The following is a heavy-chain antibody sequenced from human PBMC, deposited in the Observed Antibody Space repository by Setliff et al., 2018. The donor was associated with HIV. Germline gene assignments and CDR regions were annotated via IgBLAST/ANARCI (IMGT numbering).Heavy chain of an antibody. CDR3: TTTNYYEISGYYYYYMDV. CDR1: RGSISSGSYY. V-gene: IGHV4-61*02. Sequence: SETLSLTCSVSRGSISSGSYYWSWIRQPAGKRLEWIGRIYTSGSTNYNPSPKSRVTISVDMSKKQSSLELSSVTAADTAVYYCTTTNYYEISGYYYYYMDVWGKGTTVTVS. J-gene: IGHJ6*03. CDR2: IYTSGST. D-gene: IGHD3-22*01.